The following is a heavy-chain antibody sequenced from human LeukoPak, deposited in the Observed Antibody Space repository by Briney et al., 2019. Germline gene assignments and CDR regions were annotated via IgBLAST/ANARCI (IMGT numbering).Heavy chain of an antibody. CDR3: ARLSGRDYYFDY. V-gene: IGHV4-39*07. Sequence: PSETLSLTCTVSGGSISSSSYYWGWIRQPPGKGLEWIGRMFTTGTINYNPSLKSRVTISLDTSKNQFSLKLSSVTAADTAVYYCARLSGRDYYFDYWGQGTLVTVSS. CDR2: MFTTGTI. D-gene: IGHD3-10*01. J-gene: IGHJ4*02. CDR1: GGSISSSSYY.